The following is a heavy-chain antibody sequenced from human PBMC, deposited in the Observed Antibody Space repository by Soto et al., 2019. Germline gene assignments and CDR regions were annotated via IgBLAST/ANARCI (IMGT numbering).Heavy chain of an antibody. D-gene: IGHD6-25*01. J-gene: IGHJ6*02. CDR3: ARESGGYDSSTRYGLDV. Sequence: PSETLSLTCSVSGGSISSVGHYWTWIRQQPGKGLEWIGYIYYSGSTDYNPSLKSRVTISVDRSKNQFSLNLSSVTPADTAIYYCARESGGYDSSTRYGLDVWGQGTTLTVSS. CDR1: GGSISSVGHY. V-gene: IGHV4-31*03. CDR2: IYYSGST.